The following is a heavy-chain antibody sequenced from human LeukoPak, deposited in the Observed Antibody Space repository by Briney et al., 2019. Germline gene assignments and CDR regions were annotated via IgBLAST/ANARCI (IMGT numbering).Heavy chain of an antibody. V-gene: IGHV3-74*01. Sequence: GGSLRLSCAASGFSFSTSWMHWVRQAPGKGLVWVSRINSESSSIYADSVKGRFTIPRDNSKNTLYLQMNSLRAEDTAVYYCAKEYCSGGSCYPYYFDYWGQGTLVTVSS. J-gene: IGHJ4*02. D-gene: IGHD2-15*01. CDR2: INSESSS. CDR1: GFSFSTSW. CDR3: AKEYCSGGSCYPYYFDY.